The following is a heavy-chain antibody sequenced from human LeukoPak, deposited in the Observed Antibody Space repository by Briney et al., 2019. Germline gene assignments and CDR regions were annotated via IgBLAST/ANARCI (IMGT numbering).Heavy chain of an antibody. D-gene: IGHD5-18*01. CDR2: IVVGSGNT. CDR3: TKGGAMVATVDF. J-gene: IGHJ4*02. CDR1: GFTFTSSA. Sequence: GTSVKVSCKASGFTFTSSAMQWVRQARGQRLEWIGWIVVGSGNTNYAQKFQGRVTMTIDTSTTTAYMDLRSLTSDDTAMYYCTKGGAMVATVDFWGQGTLVTVSS. V-gene: IGHV1-58*02.